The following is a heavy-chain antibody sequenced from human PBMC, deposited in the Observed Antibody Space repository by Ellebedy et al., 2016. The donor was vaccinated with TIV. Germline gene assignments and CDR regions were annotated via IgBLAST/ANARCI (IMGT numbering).Heavy chain of an antibody. CDR2: IYPGDSDT. V-gene: IGHV5-51*01. CDR1: GYSFTSYW. Sequence: GESLKISCKGSGYSFTSYWIGWVRQMPGKGLEWMGIIYPGDSDTRYSPSFQGQVTISADKSISTAYLQWSSLKASDTAMYYCARSMDLWFGEPPPDYYYYYGMDVWGQGTTVTVSS. J-gene: IGHJ6*02. CDR3: ARSMDLWFGEPPPDYYYYYGMDV. D-gene: IGHD3-10*01.